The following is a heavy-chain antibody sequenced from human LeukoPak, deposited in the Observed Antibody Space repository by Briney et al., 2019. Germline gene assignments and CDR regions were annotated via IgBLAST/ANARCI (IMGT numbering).Heavy chain of an antibody. D-gene: IGHD3-10*01. J-gene: IGHJ3*02. CDR3: ARDPGYYGSGSYYKRAFDI. Sequence: ASVKVSCKVSGGTFSSYTLSWVRQAPGQGLEWMGRIIPLLGIANYAHKFQGRVTITADKSTSTAYMALSSLRSEDTAVYYCARDPGYYGSGSYYKRAFDIWGQGTMVTVSS. V-gene: IGHV1-69*04. CDR1: GGTFSSYT. CDR2: IIPLLGIA.